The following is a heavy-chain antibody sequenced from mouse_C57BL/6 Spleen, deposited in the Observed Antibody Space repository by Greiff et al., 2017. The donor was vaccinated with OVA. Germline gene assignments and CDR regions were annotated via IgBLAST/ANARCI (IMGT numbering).Heavy chain of an antibody. Sequence: EVQVVESGGGLVQPGGSMKLSCVASGFTFSNYWMNWVRQSPEKGLEWVAQIRLKSDNYATHYAESVKGRFTISRDDSKSSVYLQMNNLRAEDTGIYYCTRGDSSGYAWFAYWGQGTLVTVSA. D-gene: IGHD3-2*02. CDR2: IRLKSDNYAT. J-gene: IGHJ3*01. V-gene: IGHV6-3*01. CDR1: GFTFSNYW. CDR3: TRGDSSGYAWFAY.